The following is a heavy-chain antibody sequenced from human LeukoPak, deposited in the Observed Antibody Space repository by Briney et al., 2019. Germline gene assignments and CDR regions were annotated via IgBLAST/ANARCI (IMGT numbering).Heavy chain of an antibody. V-gene: IGHV3-23*01. D-gene: IGHD3-10*01. CDR2: ISGSGGST. CDR3: AKDESATLYYGSGIG. Sequence: PGGTLRLSCAASGFTFSIYAMSWVRQAPGKGLEWVSAISGSGGSTYYADSVKGRFTISRDNSKNTLYLQMNSLRAEDTAVYYCAKDESATLYYGSGIGWGQGTLVTVSS. J-gene: IGHJ4*02. CDR1: GFTFSIYA.